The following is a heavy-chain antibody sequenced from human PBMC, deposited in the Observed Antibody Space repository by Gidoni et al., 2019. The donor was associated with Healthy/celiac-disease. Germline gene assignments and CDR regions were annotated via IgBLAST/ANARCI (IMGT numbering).Heavy chain of an antibody. Sequence: EVQLVESGGGLVKPGRSLRLSCTASGFTFGDYAMSWFRQAPGKGLEWVGFIRSKAYGGTTEYAASVKGRFTISRDDSKSIAYLQMNSLKTEDTAVYYCTRDAYDYGDYEDFDYWGQGTLVTVSS. J-gene: IGHJ4*02. V-gene: IGHV3-49*05. D-gene: IGHD4-17*01. CDR3: TRDAYDYGDYEDFDY. CDR2: IRSKAYGGTT. CDR1: GFTFGDYA.